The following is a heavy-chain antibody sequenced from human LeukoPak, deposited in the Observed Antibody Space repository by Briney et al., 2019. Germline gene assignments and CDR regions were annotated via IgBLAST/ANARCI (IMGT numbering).Heavy chain of an antibody. CDR2: IRYDGSNK. CDR1: GFTFSSYG. CDR3: AKDLGLWFGESDAFDI. D-gene: IGHD3-10*01. J-gene: IGHJ3*02. Sequence: AGGSLRLSCAASGFTFSSYGMHWVRQAPGKGLEWVAFIRYDGSNKYYADSVKGRFTISRDNSKNTVYLQMNSLRAEDTAVYYCAKDLGLWFGESDAFDIWGQGTMVTVSS. V-gene: IGHV3-30*02.